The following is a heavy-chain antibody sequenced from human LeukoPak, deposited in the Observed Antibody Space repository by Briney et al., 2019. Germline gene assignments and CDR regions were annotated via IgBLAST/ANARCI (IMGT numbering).Heavy chain of an antibody. D-gene: IGHD2/OR15-2a*01. CDR1: GITFSSYS. CDR2: ISSSGSTK. J-gene: IGHJ4*02. CDR3: ARGGLSIMGY. Sequence: TGGSLRLSCGASGITFSSYSMNWVRQAPGKGLEWVSYISSSGSTKYYADSVKGRFTISRDNARNSLYLQMNSLRAGDTAVYFCARGGLSIMGYWGQGTLVTVSS. V-gene: IGHV3-48*01.